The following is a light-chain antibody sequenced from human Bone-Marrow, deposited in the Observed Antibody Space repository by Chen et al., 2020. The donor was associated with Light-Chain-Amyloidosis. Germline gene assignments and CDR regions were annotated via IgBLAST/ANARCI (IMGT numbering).Light chain of an antibody. CDR1: SSDVGGYNY. CDR2: DVS. V-gene: IGLV2-14*01. J-gene: IGLJ3*02. CDR3: SSYTSSSTWV. Sequence: SALTQPASVSGSPGPSITISCTGTSSDVGGYNYVSWYQQHPGKAPKLMFYDVSNRPSGVSNRFSGSKAGNAASLTSSGLQAEDEADYCCSSYTSSSTWVFGGGTKLTVL.